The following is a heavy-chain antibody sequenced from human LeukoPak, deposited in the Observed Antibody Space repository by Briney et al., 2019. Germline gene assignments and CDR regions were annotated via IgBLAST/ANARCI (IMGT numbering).Heavy chain of an antibody. D-gene: IGHD1-26*01. J-gene: IGHJ3*02. CDR2: IYCSGST. Sequence: SETLSLTCTVSGGSISSGDYYWSWIRQPPGKGLEWIGYIYCSGSTYYNPSLKSRVTTSVDTSKNQFSLKLSSVTAADTAVYYCARDQLRNDAFDIWGQGTMVTVSS. V-gene: IGHV4-30-4*01. CDR3: ARDQLRNDAFDI. CDR1: GGSISSGDYY.